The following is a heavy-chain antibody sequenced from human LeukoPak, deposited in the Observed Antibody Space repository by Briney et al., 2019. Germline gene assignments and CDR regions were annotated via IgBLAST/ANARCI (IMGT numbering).Heavy chain of an antibody. D-gene: IGHD2-15*01. J-gene: IGHJ5*02. CDR3: AREDIVVVVAATEYNWFDP. CDR1: GGSISSYS. V-gene: IGHV4-59*12. Sequence: SETLSLTCTVSGGSISSYSWTWIRQPPGKGLEWIGYISYSGNTNYNPSLKSRVTMSVDTSKNQFSLKLSSVTAADTAVYYCAREDIVVVVAATEYNWFDPWGQGTLVTVSS. CDR2: ISYSGNT.